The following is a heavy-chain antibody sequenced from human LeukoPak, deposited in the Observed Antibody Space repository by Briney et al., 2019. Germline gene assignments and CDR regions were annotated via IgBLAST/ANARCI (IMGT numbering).Heavy chain of an antibody. V-gene: IGHV3-23*01. CDR3: AKRYCSSTSCFGDYFDY. J-gene: IGHJ4*02. D-gene: IGHD2-2*01. CDR2: ISGSGGSR. Sequence: GGSLRLSCAASGFTFTSYGMSWVRQAPGKGLEWVSTISGSGGSRHYADFVKGRFTISRDNFKNTVSLQMNSLRAEDTAVYYCAKRYCSSTSCFGDYFDYWGQGTLVTVSS. CDR1: GFTFTSYG.